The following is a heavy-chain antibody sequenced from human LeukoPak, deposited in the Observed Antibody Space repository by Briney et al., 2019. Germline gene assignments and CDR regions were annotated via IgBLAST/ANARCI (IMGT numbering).Heavy chain of an antibody. CDR2: ISYDGNNK. V-gene: IGHV3-30-3*01. D-gene: IGHD2-15*01. Sequence: GGSLRLSCAPSGFSFSSYAMHWVRQAPGKGLVWVAVISYDGNNKYYADSVKGRFTISRDNSKSTLFLQMNSLRAEDTAVYYCARDSREGYCSGGSCYHDYWGQGTLVTVSS. CDR1: GFSFSSYA. J-gene: IGHJ4*02. CDR3: ARDSREGYCSGGSCYHDY.